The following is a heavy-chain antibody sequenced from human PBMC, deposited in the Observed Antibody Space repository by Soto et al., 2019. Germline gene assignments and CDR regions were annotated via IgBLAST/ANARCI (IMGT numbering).Heavy chain of an antibody. D-gene: IGHD3-10*01. V-gene: IGHV1-69*19. J-gene: IGHJ4*02. Sequence: QVQLVQSGAEMKKPGSSVKVSCQSSGGTFNTYAMNWVRQAPGQGPEWMGDISPMFGAANYAPKFRGRDTITADESTGTSYMQLSSLTSEDTALYFCAREVQVHTPAFVYWGQGTLVTVSS. CDR3: AREVQVHTPAFVY. CDR2: ISPMFGAA. CDR1: GGTFNTYA.